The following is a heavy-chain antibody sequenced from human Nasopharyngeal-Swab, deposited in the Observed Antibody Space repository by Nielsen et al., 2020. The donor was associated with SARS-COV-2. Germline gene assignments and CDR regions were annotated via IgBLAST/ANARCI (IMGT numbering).Heavy chain of an antibody. Sequence: GGSLRLSCKGSGYGFTSYWISWVRQMPGKGLEWMGRIDPSDSYTNYSPSFQGHVTISADKSISTAYLQWSSLKASDTAMYYCARAGLPDTYYYYYGMDVWGQGTTVTVSS. CDR1: GYGFTSYW. J-gene: IGHJ6*02. CDR2: IDPSDSYT. V-gene: IGHV5-10-1*01. D-gene: IGHD3/OR15-3a*01. CDR3: ARAGLPDTYYYYYGMDV.